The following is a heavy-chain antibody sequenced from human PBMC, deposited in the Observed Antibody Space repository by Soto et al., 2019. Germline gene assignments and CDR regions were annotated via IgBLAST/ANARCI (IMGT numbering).Heavy chain of an antibody. D-gene: IGHD3-3*01. CDR3: ARLYYEFWSGYSNWFDP. Sequence: QLQLQESGPGLVKPSETLSLTCTVSGGSISSSSYYWGWIRQPPGKGLEWIGSIYYSGSTYYNPYLKSRVTISVDTSKNQFSLKLSSVTAADTAVYYCARLYYEFWSGYSNWFDPWGQGTLVTVSS. V-gene: IGHV4-39*01. J-gene: IGHJ5*02. CDR2: IYYSGST. CDR1: GGSISSSSYY.